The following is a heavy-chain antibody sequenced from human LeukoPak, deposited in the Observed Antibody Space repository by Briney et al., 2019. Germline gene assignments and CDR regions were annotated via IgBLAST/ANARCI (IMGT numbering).Heavy chain of an antibody. CDR2: IKQDGSEK. CDR3: ARADMATTYYFDY. CDR1: RFTSSSYG. V-gene: IGHV3-7*01. Sequence: GGSLRLSCAASRFTSSSYGMHRVRQAPGKGLEWVANIKQDGSEKYYVDSVKGRFTISRDSAKNSLFLQMNSLRAEDTAVYYCARADMATTYYFDYWGQGTPVTVSS. D-gene: IGHD5-24*01. J-gene: IGHJ4*02.